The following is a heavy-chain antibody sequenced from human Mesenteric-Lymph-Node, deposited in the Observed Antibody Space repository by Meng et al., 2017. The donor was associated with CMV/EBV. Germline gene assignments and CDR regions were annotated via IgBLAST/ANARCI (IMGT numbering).Heavy chain of an antibody. Sequence: SETLSLTCTVSGYSISSGYYWGWIRQPPGKGLEWIGSIYHSGSTYYNPSLKSRVTISVDTSKNQFSLKLSSVTAADTAVYYCARQGGSYSSLGYWGQGTLVTVSS. V-gene: IGHV4-38-2*02. J-gene: IGHJ4*02. CDR1: GYSISSGYY. CDR3: ARQGGSYSSLGY. CDR2: IYHSGST. D-gene: IGHD1-26*01.